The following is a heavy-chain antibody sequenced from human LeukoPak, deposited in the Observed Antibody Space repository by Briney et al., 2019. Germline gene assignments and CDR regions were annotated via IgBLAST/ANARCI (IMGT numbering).Heavy chain of an antibody. D-gene: IGHD6-13*01. CDR3: ARDMSASISWYVN. CDR1: GFTFSSYW. V-gene: IGHV3-7*01. J-gene: IGHJ4*02. CDR2: IKQDGSEK. Sequence: GGSLRLSCAASGFTFSSYWMSWVRQAPGKGLEWVANIKQDGSEKYYVDSVKGRFTISRDNAKNSLYLQMNSLRAEDTAVHYCARDMSASISWYVNWGQGTLVTVSS.